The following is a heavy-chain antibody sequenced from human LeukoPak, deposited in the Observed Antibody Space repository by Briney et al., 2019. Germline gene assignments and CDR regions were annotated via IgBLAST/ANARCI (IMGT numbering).Heavy chain of an antibody. V-gene: IGHV1-3*01. D-gene: IGHD6-19*01. CDR1: GYIIANYG. J-gene: IGHJ6*02. CDR3: ARGSGWSEYYAMDV. Sequence: ASVKVSCKASGYIIANYGMHWVRQAPGQGPEWMGWINAGEGKTKYLQKYQDRVTMSRVTSASTAYMELSSLRSEDTAVYYCARGSGWSEYYAMDVWGQGTTVIVSS. CDR2: INAGEGKT.